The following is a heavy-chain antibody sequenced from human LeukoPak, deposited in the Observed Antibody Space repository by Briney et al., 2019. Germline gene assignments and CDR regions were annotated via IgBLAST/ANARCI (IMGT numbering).Heavy chain of an antibody. J-gene: IGHJ4*02. CDR2: ISGSGGST. D-gene: IGHD3-9*01. Sequence: GGSLRLSCAASGFTFSCYAMSWVRQAPGKGLEWVSAISGSGGSTYYADSVKGRFTISRDNSKSTLYLQMNSLRAEDTAVYYCAKDGTYYDILTGYIDYWGQGTLVTASS. CDR3: AKDGTYYDILTGYIDY. V-gene: IGHV3-23*01. CDR1: GFTFSCYA.